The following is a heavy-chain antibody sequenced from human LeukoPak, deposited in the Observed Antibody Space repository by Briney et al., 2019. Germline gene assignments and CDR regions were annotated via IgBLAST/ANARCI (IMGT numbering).Heavy chain of an antibody. V-gene: IGHV4-39*01. CDR1: AGSISSDSYY. J-gene: IGHJ2*01. CDR2: IYYSGNT. Sequence: SETLSLTCTVSAGSISSDSYYWGWIRQPPGKGLEWIGTIYYSGNTYYNPSLKSRLTISVDTSKNQFSLKLSSVTAADTAVYYCARQYSDILTGYHRGELYWYFDLWGRGTLVTVSS. CDR3: ARQYSDILTGYHRGELYWYFDL. D-gene: IGHD3-9*01.